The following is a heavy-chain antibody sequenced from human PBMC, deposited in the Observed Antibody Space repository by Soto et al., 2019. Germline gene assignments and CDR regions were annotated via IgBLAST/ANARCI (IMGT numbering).Heavy chain of an antibody. Sequence: SQTLSLTCAISGDSVSSNSAAWNWIRQSPSRGLEWLGRTYYRSKWYNDYAVSVKSRITINPDTSKNQFSLQLNSVTPEDTAVYYCARVPRPTIFGVVIIRSSSSGMDVWGQGTTVTVSS. CDR2: TYYRSKWYN. CDR3: ARVPRPTIFGVVIIRSSSSGMDV. J-gene: IGHJ6*02. D-gene: IGHD3-3*01. V-gene: IGHV6-1*01. CDR1: GDSVSSNSAA.